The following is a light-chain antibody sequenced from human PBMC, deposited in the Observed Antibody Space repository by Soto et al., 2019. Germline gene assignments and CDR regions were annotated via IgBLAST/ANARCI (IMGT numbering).Light chain of an antibody. CDR1: QSVSSNF. CDR2: GAS. V-gene: IGKV3-20*01. Sequence: EIVLTQSPGTLSLSPGERATLSCRASQSVSSNFLAWYQQRPGQAPRLLIYGASSRATGIPDRFSGSGSETDFTLTISRLEPEDFAVYYCQQYGSSSSTFGGGTKVEIK. J-gene: IGKJ4*01. CDR3: QQYGSSSST.